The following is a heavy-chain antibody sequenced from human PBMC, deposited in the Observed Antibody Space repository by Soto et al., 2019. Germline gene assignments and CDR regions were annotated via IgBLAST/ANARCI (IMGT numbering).Heavy chain of an antibody. D-gene: IGHD2-8*02. V-gene: IGHV4-30-2*01. CDR3: VRESTPSGPNWFDP. J-gene: IGHJ5*02. CDR1: GGSINSGRSS. CDR2: TSHSGST. Sequence: QLQLLESGSGLVKPSQTLSLTCSVSGGSINSGRSSWNWIRQPPGKGLEWIAYTSHSGSTYYTPSLKSRVTLSVDRSKNKFSLKLASLTAADTAVYYCVRESTPSGPNWFDPWGPGILVTVSS.